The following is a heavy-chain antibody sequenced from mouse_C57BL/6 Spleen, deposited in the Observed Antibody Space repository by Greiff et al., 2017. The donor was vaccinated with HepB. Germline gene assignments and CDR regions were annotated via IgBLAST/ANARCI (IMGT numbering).Heavy chain of an antibody. CDR2: ISDGGSYT. D-gene: IGHD6-1*01. Sequence: EVHLVESGGGLVKPGGSLKLSCAASGFTFSSYAMSWVRQTPEKRLEWVATISDGGSYTYYPDNVKGRFTISRDNAKNNLYLQMSHLKSEDTAMYYCARDSHGGYFDVWGTGTTVTVSS. V-gene: IGHV5-4*01. J-gene: IGHJ1*03. CDR3: ARDSHGGYFDV. CDR1: GFTFSSYA.